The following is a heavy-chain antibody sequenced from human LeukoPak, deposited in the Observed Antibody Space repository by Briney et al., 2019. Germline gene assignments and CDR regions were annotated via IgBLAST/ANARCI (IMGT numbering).Heavy chain of an antibody. CDR3: ARVYGSGSYYNGYYYYYMDV. CDR1: GGSISSSSYY. D-gene: IGHD3-10*01. J-gene: IGHJ6*03. V-gene: IGHV4-39*01. Sequence: TSETLSLTCTVSGGSISSSSYYWGWIRQPPGKGLEWIGSIYYSGSNYYNPSLKRRITISLNTSKNQFSLKLSSVTAADTAVYYCARVYGSGSYYNGYYYYYMDVWGKGTTVTISS. CDR2: IYYSGSN.